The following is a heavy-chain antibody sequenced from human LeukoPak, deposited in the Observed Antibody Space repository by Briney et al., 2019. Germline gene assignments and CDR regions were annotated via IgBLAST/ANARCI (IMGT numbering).Heavy chain of an antibody. V-gene: IGHV5-10-1*01. D-gene: IGHD2-2*02. CDR3: ARHHCSSTSCYRGGWFDP. CDR1: GYSFTSYW. Sequence: GESLKISCKGFGYSFTSYWISWVRQMPGKGLEWMGRIDPSDSYTNYSPSFQGHVTISADKSISTAYLQWSSLKASDTAMYYCARHHCSSTSCYRGGWFDPWGQGTLVTVSS. J-gene: IGHJ5*02. CDR2: IDPSDSYT.